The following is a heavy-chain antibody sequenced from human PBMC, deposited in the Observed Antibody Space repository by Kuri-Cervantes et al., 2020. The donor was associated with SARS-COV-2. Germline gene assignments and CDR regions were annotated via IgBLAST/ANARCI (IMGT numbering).Heavy chain of an antibody. D-gene: IGHD5-24*01. V-gene: IGHV3-30-3*01. CDR3: ARGWDAFDI. CDR2: ISYVGSNK. CDR1: GFTFSSYA. Sequence: GGSLRLSCAASGFTFSSYAMHWVRQAPGKELEWVAVISYVGSNKYYADSVKGRFTISRDNSKNTLYLQMNSLGAEDTAVYYCARGWDAFDIWGQGTMVTVSS. J-gene: IGHJ3*02.